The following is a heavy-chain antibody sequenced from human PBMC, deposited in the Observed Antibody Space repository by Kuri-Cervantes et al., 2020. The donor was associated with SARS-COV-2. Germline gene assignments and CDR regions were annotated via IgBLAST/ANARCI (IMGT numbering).Heavy chain of an antibody. CDR1: GYSFTSYW. J-gene: IGHJ4*02. D-gene: IGHD3-22*01. CDR2: IYPGDSDT. V-gene: IGHV5-51*01. Sequence: KVSCKGSGYSFTSYWIGWVRQMPGKGLEWMGIIYPGDSDTRYSPSFQGQVTISADESISTAYLQWSSLKASDTAMYYCARHATYYYDSSGYYVWGQGTLVTVSS. CDR3: ARHATYYYDSSGYYV.